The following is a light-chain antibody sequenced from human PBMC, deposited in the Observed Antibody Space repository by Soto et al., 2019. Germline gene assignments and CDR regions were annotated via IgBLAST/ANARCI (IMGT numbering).Light chain of an antibody. V-gene: IGKV3D-20*02. CDR1: QTVSSNF. Sequence: IVLTHSPVALASPPGEGGTLSCSASQTVSSNFLAWYQQKPGQAPRLLIFDASTRATGIPDRFTGSGSGTDFTLTINSLQPEDFATYYCQKAYSFPITCGQGTRREI. CDR3: QKAYSFPIT. J-gene: IGKJ5*01. CDR2: DAS.